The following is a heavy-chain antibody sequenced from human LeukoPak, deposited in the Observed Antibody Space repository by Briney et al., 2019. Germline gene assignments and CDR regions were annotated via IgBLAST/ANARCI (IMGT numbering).Heavy chain of an antibody. J-gene: IGHJ4*02. CDR1: GFTFDDYA. CDR2: ISWNSGSI. Sequence: GRSLRLSCAASGFTFDDYAMHWVRQAPGKGLEWVSGISWNSGSIGYADSVKGRFTISRDNAKNSLYLQMNSLRAEDTAVYYCAKDTLYVATCFDYWGQGTLVTVSS. D-gene: IGHD5-12*01. CDR3: AKDTLYVATCFDY. V-gene: IGHV3-9*01.